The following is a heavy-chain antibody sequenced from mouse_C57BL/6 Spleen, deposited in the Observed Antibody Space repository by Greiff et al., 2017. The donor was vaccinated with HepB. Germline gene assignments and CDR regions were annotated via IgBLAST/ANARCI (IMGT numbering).Heavy chain of an antibody. J-gene: IGHJ2*01. CDR1: GYAFSSYW. Sequence: VQLQQSGAELVKPGASVKISCKASGYAFSSYWMNWVKQRPGKGLEWIGQIYPGDGDTNYNGKFKGKATLTADKSSSTAYMQLSSLTSEDSAVYFCARSLLYYYGSSPDYWGQGTTLTVSS. CDR2: IYPGDGDT. D-gene: IGHD1-1*01. CDR3: ARSLLYYYGSSPDY. V-gene: IGHV1-80*01.